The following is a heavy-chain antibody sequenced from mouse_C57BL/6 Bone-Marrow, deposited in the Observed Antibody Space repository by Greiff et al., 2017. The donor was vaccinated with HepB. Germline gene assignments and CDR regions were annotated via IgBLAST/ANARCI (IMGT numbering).Heavy chain of an antibody. D-gene: IGHD1-1*01. CDR2: SRNKANDYTT. V-gene: IGHV7-1*01. J-gene: IGHJ4*01. CDR3: ARDLYYGSSPYYAMDY. CDR1: GFTFSDFY. Sequence: EVMLVESGGGLVQSGRSLRLSCATSGFTFSDFYMEWVRQAPGKGLEWIAASRNKANDYTTEYSASVKGRFIVSRDTTQSILYRQMNALRAEDTAIYYCARDLYYGSSPYYAMDYWGQGTSVTVSS.